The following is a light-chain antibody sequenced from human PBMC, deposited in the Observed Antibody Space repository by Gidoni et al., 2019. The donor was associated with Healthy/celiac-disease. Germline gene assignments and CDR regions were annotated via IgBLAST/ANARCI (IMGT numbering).Light chain of an antibody. J-gene: IGKJ1*01. Sequence: DIQMTQSPSSLSASVGDRVTITCRASQSISSYLNWYQQKPGKAPKLLIYAASSLQSGVPSRFIGSRSGTDFTLTISSLQPEDFATYYCQQSYSTPRTFGQGTKVEIK. CDR2: AAS. CDR3: QQSYSTPRT. CDR1: QSISSY. V-gene: IGKV1-39*01.